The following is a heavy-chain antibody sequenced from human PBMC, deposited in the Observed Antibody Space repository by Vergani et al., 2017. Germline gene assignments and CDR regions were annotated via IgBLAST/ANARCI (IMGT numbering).Heavy chain of an antibody. CDR2: INTGNGNT. Sequence: QVQLVQSGAEVKKPGASVKVSCKASGYTFTSYAMHWVRQAPGQRLEWMGWINTGNGNTKYSQKFQGRVTITRDTSASTAYMELSSLRSEDTAVYYCARAVRYYDSSGTEYFQHWGQGTLVTVSS. V-gene: IGHV1-3*04. D-gene: IGHD3-22*01. CDR3: ARAVRYYDSSGTEYFQH. CDR1: GYTFTSYA. J-gene: IGHJ1*01.